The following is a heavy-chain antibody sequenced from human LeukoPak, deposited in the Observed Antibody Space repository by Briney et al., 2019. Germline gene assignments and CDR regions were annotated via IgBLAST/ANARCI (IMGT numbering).Heavy chain of an antibody. J-gene: IGHJ4*02. CDR3: ARGVKLRTGYTGFDY. CDR1: GGSFSGYY. CDR2: INHSGST. V-gene: IGHV4-34*01. D-gene: IGHD3/OR15-3a*01. Sequence: SETLSLTCAVYGGSFSGYYWSWIRQPPGKGLEWIGEINHSGSTNCNPSLKSRVTISVDTSKNQFSLKLSSVTAADTAVYYCARGVKLRTGYTGFDYWGQGTLVTVSS.